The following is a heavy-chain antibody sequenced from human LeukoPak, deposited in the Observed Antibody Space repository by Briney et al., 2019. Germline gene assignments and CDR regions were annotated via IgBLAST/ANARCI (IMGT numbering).Heavy chain of an antibody. Sequence: SETLSLTCTVSGGSISTYYWSWIRQPPGKGLEWIGYIYYSGSTNYNPSLKSRVTISVDTSKNQFSLKLSSVTAADTAVYYCARGAPGGWYFDFDYWGQGTLVTVSS. D-gene: IGHD6-19*01. CDR2: IYYSGST. CDR3: ARGAPGGWYFDFDY. V-gene: IGHV4-59*01. CDR1: GGSISTYY. J-gene: IGHJ4*02.